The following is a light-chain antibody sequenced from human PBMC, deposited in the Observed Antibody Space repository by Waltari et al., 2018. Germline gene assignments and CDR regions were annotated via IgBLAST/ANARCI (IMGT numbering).Light chain of an antibody. J-gene: IGLJ1*01. V-gene: IGLV3-10*01. CDR2: EDT. CDR3: YSSDSTGLRV. CDR1: ELPRKY. Sequence: SYELTQPPSLSVSPGQTARITCPGHELPRKYAYWFQQKSGQAPRLVIYEDTKRPSGIPERFSGSSSGTVATLTITGAQVDDEADYYCYSSDSTGLRVFGGGTTVVVL.